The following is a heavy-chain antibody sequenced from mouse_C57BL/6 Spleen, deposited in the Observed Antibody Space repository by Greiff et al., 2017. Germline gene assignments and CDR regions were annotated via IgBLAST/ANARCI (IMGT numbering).Heavy chain of an antibody. J-gene: IGHJ4*01. D-gene: IGHD1-2*01. CDR1: GYSITSGYY. V-gene: IGHV3-6*01. CDR2: ISYDGSN. CDR3: ARGSNYGSYAMDY. Sequence: EVKLVESGPGLVKPSQSLSLTCSVTGYSITSGYYWNWIRQFPGNKLEWMGYISYDGSNNYNPSLKNRISITRDTSKNQFFLKLNSVTTEDTATYYCARGSNYGSYAMDYWGQGTSVTVSS.